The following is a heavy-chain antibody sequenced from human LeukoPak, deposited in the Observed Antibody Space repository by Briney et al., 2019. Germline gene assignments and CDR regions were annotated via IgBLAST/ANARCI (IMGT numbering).Heavy chain of an antibody. CDR2: FAPEDGKT. CDR3: TTIGAVLLWFEESQHGAFDV. Sequence: GASVKVSCKVYGYSLSELSMHWVRQVPGKGLEWMGGFAPEDGKTIYEQKFQGRVTMTEDTSTGTAYMELSSLTSEDTAVYYCTTIGAVLLWFEESQHGAFDVWGQGTMVTVSS. J-gene: IGHJ3*01. CDR1: GYSLSELS. V-gene: IGHV1-24*01. D-gene: IGHD3-10*01.